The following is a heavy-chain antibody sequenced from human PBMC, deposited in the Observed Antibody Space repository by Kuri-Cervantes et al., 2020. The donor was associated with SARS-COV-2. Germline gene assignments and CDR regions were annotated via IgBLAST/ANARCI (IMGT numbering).Heavy chain of an antibody. CDR1: GFTFSSYA. V-gene: IGHV3-23*01. CDR3: AKKFGSNGISAAGTEVHFDY. CDR2: ISGSGGST. J-gene: IGHJ4*02. Sequence: GGSLRLSCEASGFTFSSYARSWVRKAPGKGLEWVSAISGSGGSTYYADSVKGRFTISRDNSKTTLYLKMNSLRAEDTAVYYCAKKFGSNGISAAGTEVHFDYWGQGTLVTVSS. D-gene: IGHD6-13*01.